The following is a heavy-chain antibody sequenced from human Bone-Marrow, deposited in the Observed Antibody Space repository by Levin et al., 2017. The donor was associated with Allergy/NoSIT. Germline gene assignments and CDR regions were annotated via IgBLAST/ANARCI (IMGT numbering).Heavy chain of an antibody. D-gene: IGHD5-12*01. V-gene: IGHV2-5*02. CDR1: EFSLNTRGVG. CDR3: AHSTTPPRYRDYDWYFFDY. J-gene: IGHJ4*02. CDR2: IYGDDDK. Sequence: SGPTLVKPTQTLTLTCTFSEFSLNTRGVGVAWIRQPPGQALEWLALIYGDDDKHYSPSLKSRLTISKDTSKNQVVLIMTNMDPVDTATYYCAHSTTPPRYRDYDWYFFDYWGQGTLVTVSS.